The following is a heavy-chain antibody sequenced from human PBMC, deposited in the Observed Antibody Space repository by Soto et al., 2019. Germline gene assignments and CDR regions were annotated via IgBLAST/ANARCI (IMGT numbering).Heavy chain of an antibody. Sequence: SVKVSCKASGGTFSSYAISWVRQAPGQGLEWMGGIIPIFGTANYAQKFQGRVTITADESTSTAYMELSSLRSEDTAVYYCERDLGREYGSSWYLSWGQGTLVTVSS. CDR1: GGTFSSYA. V-gene: IGHV1-69*13. D-gene: IGHD6-13*01. J-gene: IGHJ4*02. CDR3: ERDLGREYGSSWYLS. CDR2: IIPIFGTA.